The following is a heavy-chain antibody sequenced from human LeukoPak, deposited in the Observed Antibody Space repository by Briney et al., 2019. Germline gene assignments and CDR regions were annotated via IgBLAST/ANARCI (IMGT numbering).Heavy chain of an antibody. V-gene: IGHV5-51*01. D-gene: IGHD6-19*01. Sequence: GESLKISCKGSGYSFTSYWIGWVRQMPGKGLEWMGIIYPGDSDTRYSPSFQGQVTISADKSISTAYLQWSSLKASDTAMYYCARLRGSSGWYEGNFDYWGQGTLVTVSS. J-gene: IGHJ4*02. CDR1: GYSFTSYW. CDR3: ARLRGSSGWYEGNFDY. CDR2: IYPGDSDT.